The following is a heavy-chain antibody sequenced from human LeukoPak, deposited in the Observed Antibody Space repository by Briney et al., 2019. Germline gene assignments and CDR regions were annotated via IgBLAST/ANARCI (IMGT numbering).Heavy chain of an antibody. V-gene: IGHV3-30-3*01. CDR1: GFTFSSYA. CDR3: ARDHLPQTYYYGSGSQIGSFDY. D-gene: IGHD3-10*01. J-gene: IGHJ4*02. Sequence: GGSLRLSCAASGFTFSSYAMHWVRQAPGKGLEWVAVISYDGSNKYYADSVKGRFTISRDNSKNTLYLQMNSLRAEDTAVYYCARDHLPQTYYYGSGSQIGSFDYWGQGTLVTVSS. CDR2: ISYDGSNK.